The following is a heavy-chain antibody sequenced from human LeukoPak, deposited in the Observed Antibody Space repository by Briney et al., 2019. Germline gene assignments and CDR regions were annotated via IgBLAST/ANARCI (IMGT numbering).Heavy chain of an antibody. Sequence: SETLSLTCTVSGGSISSYYWSWIRQPAGKGLEWIGRIYTSGSTNYNPSLKSRVTISVDTSKNQFSLKLSSVTAADTAVYYCARARIVLSSSAWFDPWGQGTLVTVSS. D-gene: IGHD6-13*01. V-gene: IGHV4-4*07. CDR1: GGSISSYY. CDR2: IYTSGST. CDR3: ARARIVLSSSAWFDP. J-gene: IGHJ5*02.